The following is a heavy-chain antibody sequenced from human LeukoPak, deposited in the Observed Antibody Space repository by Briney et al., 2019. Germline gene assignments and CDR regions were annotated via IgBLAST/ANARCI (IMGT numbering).Heavy chain of an antibody. V-gene: IGHV4-59*01. CDR2: IYYSGNT. CDR3: ARDRWIQLWPTGYYYYYMDV. Sequence: SETLSLTCTVSGGSISSYYWSWIRQPPGKGLEWIGYIYYSGNTNYNPSLKSRVTISVDTSKNQFSLKLSSVTAADTAVYYCARDRWIQLWPTGYYYYYMDVWGKGTTVTVSS. J-gene: IGHJ6*03. CDR1: GGSISSYY. D-gene: IGHD5-18*01.